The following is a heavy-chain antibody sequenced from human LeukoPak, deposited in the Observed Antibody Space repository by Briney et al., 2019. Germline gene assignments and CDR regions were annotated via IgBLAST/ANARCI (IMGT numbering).Heavy chain of an antibody. CDR2: ISPNGGST. CDR1: GYAFTTYY. CDR3: ARDITVTDHDIGY. D-gene: IGHD3-10*01. Sequence: ASVNVSCMASGYAFTTYYIHWLRQAPGQGPEWMGIISPNGGSTSYAQKFQGRVTMARDTSTRTVYMELSSLESEDTAVYYCARDITVTDHDIGYWGQGTLVTVSS. J-gene: IGHJ4*02. V-gene: IGHV1-46*01.